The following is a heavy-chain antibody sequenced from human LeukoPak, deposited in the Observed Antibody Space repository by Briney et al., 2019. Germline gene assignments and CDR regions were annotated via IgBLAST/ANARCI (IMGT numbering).Heavy chain of an antibody. V-gene: IGHV3-48*04. CDR1: GFTFSTYS. Sequence: GGSLRLSCAASGFTFSTYSMIWVRQAPGKGLEWVSYISSSSSTIYYADSVKGRFTISRDNAKNSLYLQMNSLRAEDTAVYYCARDGAPVYDSSAYYYGMDVWGQGTTVTVSS. CDR3: ARDGAPVYDSSAYYYGMDV. D-gene: IGHD3-22*01. CDR2: ISSSSSTI. J-gene: IGHJ6*02.